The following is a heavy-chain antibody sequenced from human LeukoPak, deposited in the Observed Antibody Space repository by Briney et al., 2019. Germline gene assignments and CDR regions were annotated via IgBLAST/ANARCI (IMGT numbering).Heavy chain of an antibody. D-gene: IGHD6-6*01. CDR1: GFTFSSYS. J-gene: IGHJ5*02. CDR2: ISSSGSTI. CDR3: ASQPPIPYSSSSSNWFDP. V-gene: IGHV3-48*04. Sequence: PGGSLRLSCAASGFTFSSYSMNWVRQAPGKGLEWVSYISSSGSTIYYADSVKGRFTISRDNAKNSLYLQMNSLRAEDTAVHYCASQPPIPYSSSSSNWFDPWGQGTLVTVSS.